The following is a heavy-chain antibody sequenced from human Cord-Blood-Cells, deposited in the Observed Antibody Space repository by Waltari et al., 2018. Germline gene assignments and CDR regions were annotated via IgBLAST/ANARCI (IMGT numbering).Heavy chain of an antibody. V-gene: IGHV4-38-2*01. CDR2: IYQSGST. D-gene: IGHD1-26*01. J-gene: IGHJ4*02. CDR1: GYSISSGYY. CDR3: ASGQWELRVYDY. Sequence: QVQLQESGPGLVKPSETLSLTCAVSGYSISSGYYWGWIRRPPGKGAEWIGSIYQSGSTYYNPSLKSRVTISVATSKSQFPLKLSAGTAADTAVYYCASGQWELRVYDYWGQGTLVTVSS.